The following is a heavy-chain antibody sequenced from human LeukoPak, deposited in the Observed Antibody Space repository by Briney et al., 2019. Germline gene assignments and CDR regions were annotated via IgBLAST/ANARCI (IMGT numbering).Heavy chain of an antibody. CDR1: GFTFSSYA. D-gene: IGHD2-2*01. Sequence: GGSLRLSCAASGFTFSSYAMSWVRQAPGKGLEWVSAIGGSGGSTYYADSVKGRFTISRDNSKNTLYLQMNSLRAEDTAVYYCAKDQGPVPAAMYYYYYGMDVWGQGTTVTVSS. CDR2: IGGSGGST. CDR3: AKDQGPVPAAMYYYYYGMDV. V-gene: IGHV3-23*01. J-gene: IGHJ6*02.